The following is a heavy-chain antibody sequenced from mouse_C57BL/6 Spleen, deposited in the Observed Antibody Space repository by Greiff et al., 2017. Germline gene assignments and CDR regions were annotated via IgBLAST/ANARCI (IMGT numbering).Heavy chain of an antibody. CDR2: IDPSDSYT. D-gene: IGHD3-2*02. V-gene: IGHV1-69*01. Sequence: QVQLQQSGAELVMPGASVKLSCKASGYTFTSYWMHWVKQRPGQGLAWIGEIDPSDSYTNYNQKFKGKSTLTVDKSSSTAYMQLSSLTSEDSAVYYCARQRAQATGGAMDYWGQGTSVTVSS. CDR1: GYTFTSYW. J-gene: IGHJ4*01. CDR3: ARQRAQATGGAMDY.